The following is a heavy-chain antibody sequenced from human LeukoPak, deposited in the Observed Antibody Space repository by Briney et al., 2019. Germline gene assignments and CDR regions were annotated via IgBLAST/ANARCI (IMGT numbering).Heavy chain of an antibody. Sequence: SVKVSCKASGGTFSSYAISWVRQAPGQGLEWMGGIIPIFGTANYAQKFQGRVAITADESTSTAYMELSSLRSEDTAVYYCARSSGYYSSLFYMHVWGKGTTVTVSS. CDR1: GGTFSSYA. V-gene: IGHV1-69*13. CDR3: ARSSGYYSSLFYMHV. D-gene: IGHD3-22*01. CDR2: IIPIFGTA. J-gene: IGHJ6*03.